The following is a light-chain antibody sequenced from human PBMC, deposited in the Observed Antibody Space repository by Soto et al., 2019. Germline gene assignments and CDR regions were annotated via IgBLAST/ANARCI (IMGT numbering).Light chain of an antibody. CDR1: QSLFYSPNNKNY. V-gene: IGKV4-1*01. Sequence: DIVMTQSPDSLAVSLGVRSTINSKSSQSLFYSPNNKNYVARYQQKPGLPPKLLFYWASTRESGVPDRFSGSGSGTDFTLTIRSLQPEDVAVYYCQQYYGTPITFGQGTRLEIK. CDR3: QQYYGTPIT. CDR2: WAS. J-gene: IGKJ5*01.